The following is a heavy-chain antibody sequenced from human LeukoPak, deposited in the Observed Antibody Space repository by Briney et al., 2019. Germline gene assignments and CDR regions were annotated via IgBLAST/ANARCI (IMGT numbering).Heavy chain of an antibody. V-gene: IGHV4-59*01. Sequence: SETLSLTCTVSGGSISGYYWSWIRQPPGMGLEFIGYIYSSGSTNYNPSLKSRVTISVDTSKNQFSLKLTSVTAADTALYYCARDGGYYFDLWGRGTLVTVSS. D-gene: IGHD3-22*01. CDR3: ARDGGYYFDL. CDR1: GGSISGYY. CDR2: IYSSGST. J-gene: IGHJ2*01.